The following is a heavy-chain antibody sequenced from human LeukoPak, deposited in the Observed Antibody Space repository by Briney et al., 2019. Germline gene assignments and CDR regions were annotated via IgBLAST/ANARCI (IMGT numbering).Heavy chain of an antibody. Sequence: PSETLSLTCTVSGGSTSRYYWSWIRQPPGKGLEWIWYTYYSGSTNYNPSLKSRINISVDTSKNQFSLKLSSVTAADTAVYYCVRVEDYYDSSGLKEYFQHWGQGTLVNVSS. V-gene: IGHV4-59*01. CDR1: GGSTSRYY. CDR2: TYYSGST. J-gene: IGHJ1*01. CDR3: VRVEDYYDSSGLKEYFQH. D-gene: IGHD3-22*01.